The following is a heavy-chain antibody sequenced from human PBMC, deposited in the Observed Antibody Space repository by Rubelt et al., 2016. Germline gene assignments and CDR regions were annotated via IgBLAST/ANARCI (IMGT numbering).Heavy chain of an antibody. CDR1: GFTFSGYW. J-gene: IGHJ4*02. V-gene: IGHV3-66*01. CDR3: AKSDRTYHPFDY. Sequence: VQLVESGGGVVQPGRSLRFSCAASGFTFSGYWMYWVRQAPGKGLEWVSVIYSGGSTYYADSVKGRFTISRDNSKNRLYLQMTSLRAEDTAIYYCAKSDRTYHPFDYWGQGTLVTVSS. D-gene: IGHD1-14*01. CDR2: IYSGGST.